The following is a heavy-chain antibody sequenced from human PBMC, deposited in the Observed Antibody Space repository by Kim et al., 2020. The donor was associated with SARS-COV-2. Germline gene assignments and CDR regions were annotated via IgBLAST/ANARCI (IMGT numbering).Heavy chain of an antibody. D-gene: IGHD6-13*01. CDR2: ISSSSSYI. CDR1: GFTFSSYS. V-gene: IGHV3-21*01. CDR3: ASDTGYSCSWTAGGGYYFDY. Sequence: GGSLRLSCAASGFTFSSYSMNWVRQAPGKGLEWVSSISSSSSYIYYADSVKGRFTISRDNAKNSLYLQMNSLRAEDTAVYYCASDTGYSCSWTAGGGYYFDYWGQGTRVTVPS. J-gene: IGHJ4*02.